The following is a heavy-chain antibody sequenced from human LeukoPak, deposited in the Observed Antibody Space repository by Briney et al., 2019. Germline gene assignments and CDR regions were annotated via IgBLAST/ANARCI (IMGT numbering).Heavy chain of an antibody. J-gene: IGHJ4*02. CDR1: GGSINNYY. Sequence: SETLSLTCSVSGGSINNYYWSWLRQAPGKRLEWIGPVYHTGSTDYNPSLRSPVTIYVDTSKNRFSLKVTSVTAADTAIYYCTRDRLGGAVASWVPDYWGQGILVTVSS. CDR3: TRDRLGGAVASWVPDY. V-gene: IGHV4-59*01. D-gene: IGHD3-3*01. CDR2: VYHTGST.